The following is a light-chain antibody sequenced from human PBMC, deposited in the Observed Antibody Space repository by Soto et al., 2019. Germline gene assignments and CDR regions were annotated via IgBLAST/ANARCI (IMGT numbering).Light chain of an antibody. V-gene: IGKV1-12*01. CDR3: QQADSFPIT. Sequence: DIQMTQSPSSVSASLGDRVTISCRASEDINSRLAWYQQKPGNAPKLLIYAAFILQSGVPSRFSGYGSGTDFTLSISSLQPEDFATYYCQQADSFPITFGPGTRLEL. J-gene: IGKJ5*01. CDR2: AAF. CDR1: EDINSR.